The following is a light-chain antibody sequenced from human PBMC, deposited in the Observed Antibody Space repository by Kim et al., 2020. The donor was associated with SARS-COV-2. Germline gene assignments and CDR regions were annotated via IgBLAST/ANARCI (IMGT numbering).Light chain of an antibody. CDR1: QSVSNK. J-gene: IGKJ2*01. Sequence: DIVMTQSPDSLAVSLGERATFNCKSSQSVSNKLVWYQQKPGQPPKLLIRWSSDRESGVPDRFSGSGSGTDFTLSISSLQAEDVAVYHCQQYHDLPYTFGQRTKLEI. CDR3: QQYHDLPYT. V-gene: IGKV4-1*01. CDR2: WSS.